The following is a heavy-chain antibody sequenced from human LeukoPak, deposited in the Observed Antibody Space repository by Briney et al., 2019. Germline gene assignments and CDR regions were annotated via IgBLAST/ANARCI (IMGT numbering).Heavy chain of an antibody. CDR1: GYSFTSYW. D-gene: IGHD3-10*01. J-gene: IGHJ6*03. V-gene: IGHV5-51*01. Sequence: GESLKISCKGSGYSFTSYWIGWVRQMPGKGLEWMGIIYPGDSDTRYSPSFQGQVTISADKSISTAYLQWSSLKASDTAMYYCARLRLMYYYGSGARYYYYYHYMDVWGKGTTVTISS. CDR2: IYPGDSDT. CDR3: ARLRLMYYYGSGARYYYYYHYMDV.